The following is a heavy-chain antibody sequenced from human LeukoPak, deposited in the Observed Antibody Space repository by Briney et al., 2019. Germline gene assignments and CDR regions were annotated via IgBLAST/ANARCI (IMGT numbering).Heavy chain of an antibody. CDR3: ARVPHLGDFWPA. CDR1: GYTFTSYY. J-gene: IGHJ5*02. CDR2: INPSGGST. V-gene: IGHV1-46*03. Sequence: ASVKVSCKASGYTFTSYYMHWVRQAPGQGLEWMGIINPSGGSTSYAQKFQGRVTMTRDTSTGTVYMELSSLRSEDTAVYYCARVPHLGDFWPAWGQGTLVTVSS. D-gene: IGHD3/OR15-3a*01.